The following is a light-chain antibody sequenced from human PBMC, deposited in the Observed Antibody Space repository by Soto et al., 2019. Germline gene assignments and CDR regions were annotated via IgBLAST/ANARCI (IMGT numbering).Light chain of an antibody. Sequence: VMTQSPATLSVSPGERAALSCWTSQSVSTNLAWYQQKPRQPPRLLIYFASTRATAVPARFTAGGSGTEFPLTISSLQSDDLAVYYCQQYDKWPRPFGQGTKVDIK. J-gene: IGKJ1*01. CDR1: QSVSTN. V-gene: IGKV3-15*01. CDR2: FAS. CDR3: QQYDKWPRP.